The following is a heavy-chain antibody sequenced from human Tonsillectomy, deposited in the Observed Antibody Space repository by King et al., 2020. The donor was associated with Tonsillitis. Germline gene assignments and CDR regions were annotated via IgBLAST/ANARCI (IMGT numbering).Heavy chain of an antibody. J-gene: IGHJ4*02. CDR1: GFTFSTSW. CDR2: IKQDGSEK. CDR3: ANLWECGY. V-gene: IGHV3-7*01. Sequence: VQLVESGGGLVQPGGSLRLSCVASGFTFSTSWMNWVRQAPGKGLEWVANIKQDGSEKYYVASVKGRFTISRDNTKNSLFLQMNSLRAEDTAVYYCANLWECGYWGQRTLVTVSS. D-gene: IGHD3-16*01.